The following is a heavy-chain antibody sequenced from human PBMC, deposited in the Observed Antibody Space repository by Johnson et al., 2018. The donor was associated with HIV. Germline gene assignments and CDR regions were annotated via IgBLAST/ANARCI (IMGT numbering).Heavy chain of an antibody. CDR2: ISTSGSTI. Sequence: QVQLVESGGGLVRPGGSLRLSCAASGFIFSDYYMSWIRQAPGRGLDWVSYISTSGSTINYADFVKGRFTISRYNAKKSLYLQMNSLRAEDTAVYYCARGRYAFDIWGQGTMVTVSS. CDR3: ARGRYAFDI. J-gene: IGHJ3*02. V-gene: IGHV3-11*04. CDR1: GFIFSDYY.